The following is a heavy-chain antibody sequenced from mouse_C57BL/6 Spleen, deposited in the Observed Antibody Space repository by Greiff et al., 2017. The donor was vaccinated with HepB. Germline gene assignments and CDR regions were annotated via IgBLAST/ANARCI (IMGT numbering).Heavy chain of an antibody. CDR2: IDPSDSYT. CDR1: GYTFTSYW. J-gene: IGHJ1*03. D-gene: IGHD1-1*01. V-gene: IGHV1-50*01. CDR3: ARGGIYYGSRYFDV. Sequence: VKLQQPGAELLKPGASVKLSCKASGYTFTSYWMQWVKQRPGQGLEWIGEIDPSDSYTNYNQKFKGKATLTVDTSSSTAYMQLSSLTSEDSAVYYCARGGIYYGSRYFDVWGTGTTVTVSS.